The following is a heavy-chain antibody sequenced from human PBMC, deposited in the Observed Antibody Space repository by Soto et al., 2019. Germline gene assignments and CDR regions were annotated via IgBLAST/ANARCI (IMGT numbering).Heavy chain of an antibody. V-gene: IGHV5-51*01. CDR2: IYPGDSDT. CDR1: GYSFTSYW. CDR3: ASNQGYGSGSYYNGYYYYGMDV. D-gene: IGHD3-10*01. J-gene: IGHJ6*02. Sequence: GESLKISCKGSGYSFTSYWIGWVRQMPGKGLEWMGIIYPGDSDTRYSPSFQGQVTISADKSISTAYLQWSSLKASDTAMYYCASNQGYGSGSYYNGYYYYGMDVWGQGTTVTVSS.